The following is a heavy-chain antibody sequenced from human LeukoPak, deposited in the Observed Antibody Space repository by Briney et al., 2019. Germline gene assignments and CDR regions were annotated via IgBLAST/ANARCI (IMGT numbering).Heavy chain of an antibody. J-gene: IGHJ6*03. V-gene: IGHV3-7*01. CDR2: IKQDGSET. D-gene: IGHD4-11*01. CDR3: ARRTTVTTFLYYYYYMDV. Sequence: GGSLRLSCAASGFSFSSYWMSWVRQAPGKGLEWVANIKQDGSETYYVDSMKGRFIISRDNAKNSLYLQMNSLRAEDTAVYYCARRTTVTTFLYYYYYMDVWGKGTTVTVSS. CDR1: GFSFSSYW.